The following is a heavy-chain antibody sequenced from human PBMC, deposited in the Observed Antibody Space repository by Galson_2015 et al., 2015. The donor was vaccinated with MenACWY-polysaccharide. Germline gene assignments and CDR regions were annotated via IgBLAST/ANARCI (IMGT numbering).Heavy chain of an antibody. CDR2: VTTSGGST. CDR1: GFTFSSYA. V-gene: IGHV3-23*01. Sequence: SLRLSCAASGFTFSSYAMSWVRQVPGKGLEWVSAVTTSGGSTYYADSVKGRFTISRDNSKDTLYLQMNSLRVEDTAIYYCAKKVKSGSPPGFDYWGQGTLVTVSS. CDR3: AKKVKSGSPPGFDY. D-gene: IGHD1-26*01. J-gene: IGHJ4*02.